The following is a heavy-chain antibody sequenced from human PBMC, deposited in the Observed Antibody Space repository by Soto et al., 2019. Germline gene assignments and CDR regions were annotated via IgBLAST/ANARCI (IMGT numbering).Heavy chain of an antibody. D-gene: IGHD2-2*01. CDR3: AKDFPTDTIVVPAAAGPGN. CDR2: ISGSGGST. CDR1: GFTFSSYA. Sequence: GGSLRLSCAASGFTFSSYAMSWVRQAPGKGLEWVSAISGSGGSTYYADSVKGRFTISRDNSKNTLYLQMNSLRAEDTAVYYCAKDFPTDTIVVPAAAGPGNWGQGTLVTVSS. J-gene: IGHJ4*02. V-gene: IGHV3-23*01.